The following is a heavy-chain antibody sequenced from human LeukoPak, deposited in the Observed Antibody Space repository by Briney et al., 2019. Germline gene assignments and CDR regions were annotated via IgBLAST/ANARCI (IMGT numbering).Heavy chain of an antibody. CDR3: TRSRGYSYGYSDY. CDR1: GFTFGDYA. Sequence: GGSLRLSCTASGFTFGDYAMSWFRQAPGKGLEWVGFIRSKTYDGTTDYAASVKGRFTISRDDSKNIAYLQMNSLKTEDTAVYYCTRSRGYSYGYSDYWGQGTLVTVSS. J-gene: IGHJ4*02. D-gene: IGHD5-18*01. CDR2: IRSKTYDGTT. V-gene: IGHV3-49*03.